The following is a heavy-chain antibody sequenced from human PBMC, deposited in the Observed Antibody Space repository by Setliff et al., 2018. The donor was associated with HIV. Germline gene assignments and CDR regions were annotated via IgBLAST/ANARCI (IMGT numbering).Heavy chain of an antibody. CDR3: AKGTLGYSYGLDAFDI. CDR2: ISGSGGST. CDR1: GFTFSSYA. D-gene: IGHD5-18*01. V-gene: IGHV3-23*01. Sequence: GGSLRLSCAASGFTFSSYAMSWVRQAPGKGLEWVSAISGSGGSTYYADSVKGRFTISRDNSKNTLYLQMNSLRAEDTAVYYCAKGTLGYSYGLDAFDIWGQGTMVTVSS. J-gene: IGHJ3*02.